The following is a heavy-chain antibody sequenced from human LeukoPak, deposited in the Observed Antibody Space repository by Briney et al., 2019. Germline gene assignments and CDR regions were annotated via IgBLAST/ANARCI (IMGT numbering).Heavy chain of an antibody. J-gene: IGHJ6*02. CDR2: INPNSGGT. Sequence: ASVKVSCKASGYTFTGYYMHWVRQAPGQGLEWMGWINPNSGGTNYAQKFQGRVTMTRDTSISTAYMELSRLRSGDTAVYYCAVAAAGNYYYYGMDVWGQGTTVTVSS. CDR1: GYTFTGYY. V-gene: IGHV1-2*02. CDR3: AVAAAGNYYYYGMDV. D-gene: IGHD6-13*01.